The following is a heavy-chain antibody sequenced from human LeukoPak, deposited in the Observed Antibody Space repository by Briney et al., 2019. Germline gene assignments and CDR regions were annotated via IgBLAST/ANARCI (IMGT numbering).Heavy chain of an antibody. D-gene: IGHD3-10*01. J-gene: IGHJ5*02. Sequence: GGSLRLSCTASGFTFSTYSMNWVRQAPGKGLEWVSYVSSSSTTIYYADSVKGRFTISRDNAKNSLYLQMNSLRAEDTAVYYCTRDRAFTMIRGVITNWFDPWGQGTQVTVSS. CDR3: TRDRAFTMIRGVITNWFDP. CDR2: VSSSSTTI. CDR1: GFTFSTYS. V-gene: IGHV3-48*01.